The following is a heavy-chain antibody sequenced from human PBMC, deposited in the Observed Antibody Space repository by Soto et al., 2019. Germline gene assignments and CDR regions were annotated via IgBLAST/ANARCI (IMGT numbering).Heavy chain of an antibody. CDR3: ARGLLTPSPHLDR. V-gene: IGHV4-31*03. CDR2: IYYTGIT. CDR1: GGSISSGTYF. D-gene: IGHD2-21*02. Sequence: QVQLQESGPGLVKPSQTLSLTCTVSGGSISSGTYFWSWVRQRPGEGLEWIGNIYYTGITYYNLSLKSRVAISVDTSKNHCSLTLTSLTAADTAIYYCARGLLTPSPHLDRWGQGTLVTVSS. J-gene: IGHJ5*02.